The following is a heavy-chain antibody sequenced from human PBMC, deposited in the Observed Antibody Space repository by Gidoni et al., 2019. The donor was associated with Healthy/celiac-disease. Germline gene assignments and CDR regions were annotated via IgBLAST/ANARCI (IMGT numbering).Heavy chain of an antibody. D-gene: IGHD3-16*02. CDR1: GGSISSSSYY. V-gene: IGHV4-39*07. Sequence: QLQLQESGPGLVTPSETLSLTCTVSGGSISSSSYYWGWIRQPPGKGLEWIGSIYYSGSTYYNPSLKSRVTISVDTSKNQFSLKLSSVTAADTAVYYCARIPLDYVWGSYLHWFDPWGQGTLVTVSS. CDR3: ARIPLDYVWGSYLHWFDP. CDR2: IYYSGST. J-gene: IGHJ5*02.